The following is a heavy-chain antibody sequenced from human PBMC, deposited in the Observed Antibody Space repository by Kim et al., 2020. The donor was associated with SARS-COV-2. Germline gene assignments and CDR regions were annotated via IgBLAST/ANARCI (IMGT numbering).Heavy chain of an antibody. CDR1: GFTFSTYA. CDR2: ISGSGGKT. D-gene: IGHD3-10*01. Sequence: GGSLRLSCAASGFTFSTYAMSWVRQAPGKGLEWVSGISGSGGKTYYAESVKGRFTISRDNSKNTLYLQMNSLRAEDSATYYCAKERYDSGPKWIDSWGQGALVTVSS. J-gene: IGHJ5*01. V-gene: IGHV3-23*01. CDR3: AKERYDSGPKWIDS.